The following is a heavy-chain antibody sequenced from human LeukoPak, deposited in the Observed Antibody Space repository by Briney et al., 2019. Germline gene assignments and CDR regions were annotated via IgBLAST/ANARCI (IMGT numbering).Heavy chain of an antibody. J-gene: IGHJ4*02. Sequence: KPSETLSLTCTVSGGSISTYYWSWIRQPPGKGLEGIGYIYYSGSTNYNPSLKSRVTISVDTSKNQFSLKLTSVTAADTAVYYCARDGANWGFDYWGQGTLVTVSS. CDR1: GGSISTYY. CDR2: IYYSGST. D-gene: IGHD7-27*01. V-gene: IGHV4-59*01. CDR3: ARDGANWGFDY.